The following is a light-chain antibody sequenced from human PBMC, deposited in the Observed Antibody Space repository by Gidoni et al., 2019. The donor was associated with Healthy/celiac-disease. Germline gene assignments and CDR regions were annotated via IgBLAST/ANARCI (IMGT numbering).Light chain of an antibody. J-gene: IGLJ3*02. V-gene: IGLV1-40*01. CDR1: SSNIGAGYD. CDR3: QSYDSSLSGSV. Sequence: QSVLTQPPSVSGAPGQRVTISCTGSSSNIGAGYDVHWYQQLPGTAPKLLIYGNSNRPSVVPVRFSGSKSGTSASLAITGLQAEDEAAYYFQSYDSSLSGSVFGGGTKLTVL. CDR2: GNS.